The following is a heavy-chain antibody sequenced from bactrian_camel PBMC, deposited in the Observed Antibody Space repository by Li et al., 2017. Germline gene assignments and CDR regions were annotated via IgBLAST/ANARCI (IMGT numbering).Heavy chain of an antibody. D-gene: IGHD5*01. Sequence: VQLVESGGGSVRPGGSLTLSCEVAGYSRSNTLMGWFRQAPGEEREGVAAIYRRTEGTNYADYADSVQGRFTISRDSWNNIMYLQMSGLKPEDTAMYYCAALCRGQFEYWGQGTQVTVSS. CDR1: GYSRSNTL. CDR2: IYRRTEGT. CDR3: AALCRGQFEY. J-gene: IGHJ4*01. V-gene: IGHV3S31*01.